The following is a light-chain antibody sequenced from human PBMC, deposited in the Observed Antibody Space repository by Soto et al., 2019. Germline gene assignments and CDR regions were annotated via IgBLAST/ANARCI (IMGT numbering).Light chain of an antibody. V-gene: IGKV1-5*03. CDR1: QSIRSW. J-gene: IGKJ1*01. CDR2: KAS. CDR3: QQYNSYWT. Sequence: DIQMPQSPSTLSASVGDRVTITFRASQSIRSWLAWSQQKPGKAPXXLIYKASSLESGVPSRFSGSGSRTEFTLTISSLQPDDFATYYYQQYNSYWTFGQGTKVDIK.